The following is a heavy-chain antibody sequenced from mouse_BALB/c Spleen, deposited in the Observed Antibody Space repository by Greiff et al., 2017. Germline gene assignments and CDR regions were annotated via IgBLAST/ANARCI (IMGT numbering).Heavy chain of an antibody. V-gene: IGHV5-17*02. CDR2: ISSGSSTI. CDR3: ARDIYYGAMDY. CDR1: GFTFRSFG. Sequence: EVKVVESGGGLVQPGGSRKLSCAASGFTFRSFGMHWVRQAPEKGLEWVAYISSGSSTIYYADTVKGRFTISRDNPKNTLFLQMTSLRSEDTAMYYCARDIYYGAMDYWGQGTSVTVSS. D-gene: IGHD2-1*01. J-gene: IGHJ4*01.